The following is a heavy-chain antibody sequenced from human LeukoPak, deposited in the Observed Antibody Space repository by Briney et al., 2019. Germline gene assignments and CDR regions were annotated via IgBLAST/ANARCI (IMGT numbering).Heavy chain of an antibody. J-gene: IGHJ3*02. V-gene: IGHV1-46*03. CDR1: GYTFTSYY. D-gene: IGHD3-3*01. CDR2: INPSGGST. Sequence: ASVKVSCKASGYTFTSYYMHWVRQAPGQGLEWMGIINPSGGSTSYAQKFQGRVTMTRDTSTSTVYMELSSLRSEDTAEYYCARGGATYYDFWSGAFDIWGQGTMVTVSS. CDR3: ARGGATYYDFWSGAFDI.